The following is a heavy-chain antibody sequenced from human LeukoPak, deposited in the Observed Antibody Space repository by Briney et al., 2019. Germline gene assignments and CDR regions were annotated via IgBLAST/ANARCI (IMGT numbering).Heavy chain of an antibody. D-gene: IGHD4-11*01. CDR2: IYWNDDK. Sequence: SGPTLVNPPQPLTLTCTFSGFSLSTSGMYVGWIRQPPAKALEWLALIYWNDDKRYSPSLKSRLTITKNTSKNQVVLTTTNMDPVDTATYYCAHRNSDYRAFDIWGQGTMVTVSS. CDR1: GFSLSTSGMY. J-gene: IGHJ3*02. CDR3: AHRNSDYRAFDI. V-gene: IGHV2-5*01.